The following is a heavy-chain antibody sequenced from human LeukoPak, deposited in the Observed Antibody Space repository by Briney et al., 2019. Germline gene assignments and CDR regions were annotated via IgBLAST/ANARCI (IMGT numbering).Heavy chain of an antibody. Sequence: GGSLRLSCAASGFTVSSNFMSWVRQAPGKGLEWVSVIYSGGDTYYADSVKGRFTISRDNSKNTLYLQMNSLRAEDTAVYYCAKHYYYDSSGYYFSHFDYWGQGTLVTVSS. D-gene: IGHD3-22*01. CDR1: GFTVSSNF. CDR2: IYSGGDT. J-gene: IGHJ4*02. CDR3: AKHYYYDSSGYYFSHFDY. V-gene: IGHV3-53*01.